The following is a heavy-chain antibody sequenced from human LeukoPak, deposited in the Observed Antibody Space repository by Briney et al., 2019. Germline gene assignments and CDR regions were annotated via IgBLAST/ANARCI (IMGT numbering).Heavy chain of an antibody. D-gene: IGHD4-17*01. CDR3: AREATVTTGFDH. J-gene: IGHJ4*02. CDR1: GGSISSGDYY. Sequence: SETLSLTCTVSGGSISSGDYYWSWIRQPPGTGLEWIGYIYYSGSTYYNPSLKSRVTISVDTSKNPFSLKLSSVTAADTAVYYCAREATVTTGFDHWGLGTLVTVSS. V-gene: IGHV4-30-4*01. CDR2: IYYSGST.